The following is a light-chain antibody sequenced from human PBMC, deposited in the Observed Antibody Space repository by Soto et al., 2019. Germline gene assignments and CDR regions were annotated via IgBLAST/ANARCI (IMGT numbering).Light chain of an antibody. J-gene: IGLJ3*02. CDR2: EDN. CDR3: QSYHSDNLWV. V-gene: IGLV6-57*02. Sequence: NFMLTQPHSVSESPGKTVTISCTGSSGSIASNYVQWYQQRPGSAPTTVIYEDNQRPSGVPDRFTGSIDSSSNTASLTISGLKTEDEADYYCQSYHSDNLWVFGGGTKVTVL. CDR1: SGSIASNY.